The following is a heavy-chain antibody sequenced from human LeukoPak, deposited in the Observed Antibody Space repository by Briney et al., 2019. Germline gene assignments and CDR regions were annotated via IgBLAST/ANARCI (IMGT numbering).Heavy chain of an antibody. V-gene: IGHV3-30*02. J-gene: IGHJ4*02. D-gene: IGHD7-27*01. Sequence: GGSLRLSCAASGFTFSGHAMHWVRQTPGVGLEWVAIIGNDGRDQHYSESVKGRFTISRDNSKNTLFLQLNSLRPEDTALYLCSRDLLWGFDYWGQGTLVTVSS. CDR1: GFTFSGHA. CDR2: IGNDGRDQ. CDR3: SRDLLWGFDY.